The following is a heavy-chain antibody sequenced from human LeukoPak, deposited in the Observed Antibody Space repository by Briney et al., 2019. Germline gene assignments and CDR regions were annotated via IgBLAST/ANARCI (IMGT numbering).Heavy chain of an antibody. V-gene: IGHV3-7*01. CDR1: GFTFSSFW. J-gene: IGHJ4*02. CDR2: IKQDGSEK. D-gene: IGHD2-2*01. CDR3: ARDRAPPLAPAVYFDY. Sequence: QPGGSLRLSCAASGFTFSSFWMSWVRQAPGKGLEWVANIKQDGSEKYYVDSVKGRFTISRDNSKNTLYLHMNSPRVEDTAVYYCARDRAPPLAPAVYFDYWGQGTLVTVSS.